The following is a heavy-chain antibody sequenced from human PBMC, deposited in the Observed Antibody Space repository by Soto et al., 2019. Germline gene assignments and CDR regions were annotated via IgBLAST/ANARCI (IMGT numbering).Heavy chain of an antibody. Sequence: QVQLVQSGAEVKKPGASVKVSCKASGYTFTSYAMHWVRQAPGQRLEWMGWINAGNGNTKYSQKFQGRVTITRDTSASTAYMELSSLRSEDTAVYYCARDTDYDYVWGSYRFDYWGQGTLVTVSP. D-gene: IGHD3-16*02. J-gene: IGHJ4*02. V-gene: IGHV1-3*01. CDR1: GYTFTSYA. CDR2: INAGNGNT. CDR3: ARDTDYDYVWGSYRFDY.